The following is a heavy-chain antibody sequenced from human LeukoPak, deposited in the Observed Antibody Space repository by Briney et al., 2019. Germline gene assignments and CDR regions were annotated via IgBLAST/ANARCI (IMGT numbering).Heavy chain of an antibody. CDR1: GGSFSGYY. CDR2: INHSGST. J-gene: IGHJ4*02. CDR3: ASLLNYDFWSGYSLTSY. D-gene: IGHD3-3*01. V-gene: IGHV4-34*01. Sequence: SETLYLTCADYGGSFSGYYWSWIRQPPGKGLEWIGEINHSGSTNYNPSLKSRVTISVDTSKNQFSLKLSSVTAADTAVYYCASLLNYDFWSGYSLTSYWGQGTLVTVSS.